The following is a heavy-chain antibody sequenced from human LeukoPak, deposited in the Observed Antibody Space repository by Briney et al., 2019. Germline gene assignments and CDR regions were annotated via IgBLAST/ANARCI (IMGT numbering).Heavy chain of an antibody. V-gene: IGHV3-23*01. CDR1: GFTFSSYA. CDR2: ISGSGGST. J-gene: IGHJ4*02. D-gene: IGHD3-16*01. CDR3: AKDPRSHLDYEAPAH. Sequence: GGSLRLSCAASGFTFSSYAMSWVRQAPGKGLEWASAISGSGGSTYYADSVKGRFTISRDNSKNTLYLQMNSLRAEDTAVYYCAKDPRSHLDYEAPAHWGQGTLVTVSS.